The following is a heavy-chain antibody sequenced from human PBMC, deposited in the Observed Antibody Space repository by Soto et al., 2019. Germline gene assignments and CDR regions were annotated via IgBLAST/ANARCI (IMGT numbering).Heavy chain of an antibody. CDR3: ARGDFWSGPHTFDY. J-gene: IGHJ4*02. Sequence: SVKVSCKASGYTFTGYYMHWVRQAPGQGLEWMGWINPNSGGTNYAQKFQGWVTMTRDTSISTAYMELSRLRSDDTAVYYCARGDFWSGPHTFDYWGQGTLVTVSS. CDR2: INPNSGGT. D-gene: IGHD3-3*01. CDR1: GYTFTGYY. V-gene: IGHV1-2*04.